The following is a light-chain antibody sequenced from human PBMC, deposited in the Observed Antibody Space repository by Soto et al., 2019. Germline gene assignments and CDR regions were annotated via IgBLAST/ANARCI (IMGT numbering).Light chain of an antibody. CDR1: SGDIGDYNY. CDR2: DVS. J-gene: IGLJ1*01. V-gene: IGLV2-14*01. Sequence: QSVLTEPGSVSGSPGQSITISCVGTSGDIGDYNYVSWYQQHPGKVPKVIIYDVSNRPSGVPYRFSGTKSGNTASLTVSGLQAEDEADYYCCSYTRSGTLIFGTGTKVTVL. CDR3: CSYTRSGTLI.